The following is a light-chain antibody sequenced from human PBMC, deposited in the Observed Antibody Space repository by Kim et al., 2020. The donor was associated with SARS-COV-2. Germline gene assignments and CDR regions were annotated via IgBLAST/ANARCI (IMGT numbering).Light chain of an antibody. CDR3: QQYYSYPQT. CDR1: QDISHY. V-gene: IGKV1-16*02. Sequence: ASVGDRVTITCRASQDISHYLAWFQQQPGKAPKSLIHAASVLQSGVPAKFSGSGSGTDFTLTISSLQPEDFATYYCQQYYSYPQTFGGGTKVDIK. J-gene: IGKJ4*01. CDR2: AAS.